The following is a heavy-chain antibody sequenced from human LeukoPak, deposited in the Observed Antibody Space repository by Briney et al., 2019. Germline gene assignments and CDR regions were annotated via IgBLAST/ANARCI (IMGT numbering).Heavy chain of an antibody. V-gene: IGHV1-69*05. J-gene: IGHJ3*02. CDR3: ARVGLRFLEWPPSAFDI. CDR1: GYTLTELS. Sequence: SVKVSCKVSGYTLTELSMHWVRQAPGQGLEWMGGIIPIFGTANYAQKFQGRVTITTDESTSTAYMELSSLRSEDTAVYYCARVGLRFLEWPPSAFDIWGQGTMVTVSS. D-gene: IGHD3-3*01. CDR2: IIPIFGTA.